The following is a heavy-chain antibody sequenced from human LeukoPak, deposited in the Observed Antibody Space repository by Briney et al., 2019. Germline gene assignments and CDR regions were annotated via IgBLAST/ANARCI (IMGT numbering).Heavy chain of an antibody. D-gene: IGHD3-10*01. J-gene: IGHJ4*02. CDR2: ISISGSSM. CDR3: ARAYGNFDY. V-gene: IGHV3-48*03. CDR1: GFTIRSYE. Sequence: LPGGSLRLSCAASGFTIRSYEMNWVRQAPGKGLEWVSYISISGSSMYYADSVKRGFTISRDNAKNSLSLQMNSLRAEDTAVYYCARAYGNFDYWGQGTLVTVSS.